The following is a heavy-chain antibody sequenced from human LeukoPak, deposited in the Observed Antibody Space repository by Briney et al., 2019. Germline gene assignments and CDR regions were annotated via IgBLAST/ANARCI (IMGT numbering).Heavy chain of an antibody. Sequence: GASVKVSCKASGYTFTNHYMHWVRQAPGQGLEWMGLINPSGGTNYAQKFQGRVTMTRDTSISTAYMERSRLRSDDTAVYYCARWFGELWGAFDYWGQGTLVTVSS. CDR3: ARWFGELWGAFDY. V-gene: IGHV1-2*02. CDR1: GYTFTNHY. J-gene: IGHJ4*02. CDR2: INPSGGT. D-gene: IGHD3-10*01.